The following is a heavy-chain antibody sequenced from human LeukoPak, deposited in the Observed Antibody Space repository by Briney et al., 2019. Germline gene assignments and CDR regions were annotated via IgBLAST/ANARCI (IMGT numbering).Heavy chain of an antibody. D-gene: IGHD2-15*01. V-gene: IGHV3-30*02. CDR2: IHFDGSET. J-gene: IGHJ4*02. Sequence: GGSLRLSCAASGFTFSHYGMHWVRQAPGKGLEWVAFIHFDGSETYYADSVKGRLTISRDNSKNTLYLQMNSLRAEDTAVYYCVGYCSGGSCYPARPDYWGQGTLVTVSS. CDR1: GFTFSHYG. CDR3: VGYCSGGSCYPARPDY.